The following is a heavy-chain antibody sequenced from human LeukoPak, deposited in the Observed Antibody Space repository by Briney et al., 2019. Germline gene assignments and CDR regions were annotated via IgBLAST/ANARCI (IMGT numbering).Heavy chain of an antibody. Sequence: PGGSLRLSCAASGFTFNNAWMSWARQAPGRGLEWVGRIKSKTDGGTTDYAAPVKGRFTISRDDSKNTLYLQMNSLKTEDTAVYYCTTDTNYYDSSGYYWRSDYWGQGTLVTVSS. CDR1: GFTFNNAW. CDR3: TTDTNYYDSSGYYWRSDY. D-gene: IGHD3-22*01. V-gene: IGHV3-15*01. CDR2: IKSKTDGGTT. J-gene: IGHJ4*02.